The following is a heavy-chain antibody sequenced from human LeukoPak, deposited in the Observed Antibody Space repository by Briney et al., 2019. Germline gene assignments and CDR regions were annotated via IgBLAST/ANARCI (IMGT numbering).Heavy chain of an antibody. CDR2: IYPGDSDT. V-gene: IGHV5-51*01. CDR3: ARRGRYYDSSGYYSDAFDI. D-gene: IGHD3-22*01. Sequence: GESLKISCKGSGYSFTSYWIGWVRQMPGKGLEWMGIIYPGDSDTRYSPSFQGQVTISADKSISTAYLQWSSLKASDTAMYYCARRGRYYDSSGYYSDAFDIWGQGTMVTVSS. J-gene: IGHJ3*02. CDR1: GYSFTSYW.